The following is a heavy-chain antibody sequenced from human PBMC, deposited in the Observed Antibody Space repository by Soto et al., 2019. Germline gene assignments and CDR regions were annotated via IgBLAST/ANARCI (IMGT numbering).Heavy chain of an antibody. J-gene: IGHJ4*02. CDR2: INPNSGGT. Sequence: ASVKVSCKASGHTFTGYYMHWVRQAPGQGLEWMGWINPNSGGTNYAQKFQGRVTMTRDTSISTAYMELSRLRSDDTAVYYCATALRFLEWLSHWGQGTLVTVSS. CDR3: ATALRFLEWLSH. D-gene: IGHD3-3*01. V-gene: IGHV1-2*02. CDR1: GHTFTGYY.